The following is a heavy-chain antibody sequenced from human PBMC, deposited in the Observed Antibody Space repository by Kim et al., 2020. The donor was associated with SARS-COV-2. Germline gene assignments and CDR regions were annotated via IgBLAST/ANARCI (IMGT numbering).Heavy chain of an antibody. V-gene: IGHV1-3*01. Sequence: ASVKVSCKASGYTFTNYAMHWVRQAPGQRLEWMGWINAGNGNTKYSQKFQDRVTISRDTSASTAYMELSSLTSEDTAVYYCARGAYSSAWYTVDYWGQGTLVTVSS. J-gene: IGHJ4*02. CDR2: INAGNGNT. CDR1: GYTFTNYA. D-gene: IGHD6-19*01. CDR3: ARGAYSSAWYTVDY.